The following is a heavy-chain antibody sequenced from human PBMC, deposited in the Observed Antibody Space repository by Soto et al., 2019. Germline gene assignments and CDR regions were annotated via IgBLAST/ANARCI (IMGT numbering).Heavy chain of an antibody. V-gene: IGHV4-30-4*01. J-gene: IGHJ4*02. Sequence: SETLSLTCTVSGGSISSGDYYWSWIRQPPGKGLEWIGYIYYSGSTYYNPSLKSRVTISVDTSKNQFSLKLSSVTAADTAVYYCARVGRYTAMVIDYWGQGTLVTVSS. D-gene: IGHD5-18*01. CDR2: IYYSGST. CDR1: GGSISSGDYY. CDR3: ARVGRYTAMVIDY.